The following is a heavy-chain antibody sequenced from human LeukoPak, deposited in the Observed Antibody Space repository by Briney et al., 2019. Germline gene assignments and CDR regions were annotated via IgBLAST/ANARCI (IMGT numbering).Heavy chain of an antibody. Sequence: PGGSLRLSCAASGFTFDDYGVSWVRQAPGKGLEWVSGINWNGGNTGYVDSVKGRFTISRDNAKNSLYLQMNSLRVEDTALYYCARALSNYVDYYYYYYMDVWGKGTTVTVSS. V-gene: IGHV3-20*04. CDR2: INWNGGNT. D-gene: IGHD4-11*01. CDR1: GFTFDDYG. J-gene: IGHJ6*03. CDR3: ARALSNYVDYYYYYYMDV.